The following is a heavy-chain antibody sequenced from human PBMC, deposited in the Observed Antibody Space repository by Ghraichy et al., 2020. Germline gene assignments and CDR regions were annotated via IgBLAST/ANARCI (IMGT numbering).Heavy chain of an antibody. V-gene: IGHV3-23*01. CDR1: GFPFSNYA. Sequence: GGSLRLSCAASGFPFSNYAMTWVRQALGKGLEWVSSITGNGDGKSYADSVKGRFTISRDNSRKTVYLQMNSLRAEDTAVYYCAKDFLAATGVGPHAFEIWGQGTMVSVSS. J-gene: IGHJ3*02. CDR2: ITGNGDGK. CDR3: AKDFLAATGVGPHAFEI. D-gene: IGHD6-25*01.